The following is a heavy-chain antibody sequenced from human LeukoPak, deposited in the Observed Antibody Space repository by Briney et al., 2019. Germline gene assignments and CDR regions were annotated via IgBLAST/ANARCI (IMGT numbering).Heavy chain of an antibody. J-gene: IGHJ4*02. CDR3: ARVSAAYYFDY. D-gene: IGHD6-25*01. CDR2: INPSGGST. Sequence: ASVKVSCKASGYTFTSYDINWVRQATGQGLEWMGIINPSGGSTSYGQKFQGRVTMTRDMSTSTVYMELSSLRSEDTAVYYCARVSAAYYFDYWGQGTLVTVSS. V-gene: IGHV1-46*01. CDR1: GYTFTSYD.